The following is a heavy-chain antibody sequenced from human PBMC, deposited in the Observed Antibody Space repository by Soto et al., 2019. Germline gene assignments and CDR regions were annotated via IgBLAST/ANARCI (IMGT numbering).Heavy chain of an antibody. CDR3: ARGLSSSCFFDY. V-gene: IGHV4-34*01. J-gene: IGHJ4*02. CDR1: GGSFSGYY. D-gene: IGHD6-13*01. Sequence: SSETLSLTCAVYGGSFSGYYWSWIRQPPGKGLEWIGEINHSGSTNYNPSLKSRVTISVDTSKNQFSLKLSSVTAADTAVYYCARGLSSSCFFDYWGQGTLVTVSS. CDR2: INHSGST.